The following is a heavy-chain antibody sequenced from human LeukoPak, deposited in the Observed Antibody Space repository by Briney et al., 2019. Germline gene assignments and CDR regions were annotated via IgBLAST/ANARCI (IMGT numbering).Heavy chain of an antibody. CDR3: TRDLIDNFSGVYC. J-gene: IGHJ4*02. D-gene: IGHD3-10*01. CDR1: GFTVSGNY. V-gene: IGHV3-53*01. CDR2: IYSGGDT. Sequence: GGSLRLSCAASGFTVSGNYMSWVRQAPGKGLEWVSVIYSGGDTYSADSVKGRFTISRDNSKNTVYLQMSSLRAEDTAIYFCTRDLIDNFSGVYCWGQGTLVTVSS.